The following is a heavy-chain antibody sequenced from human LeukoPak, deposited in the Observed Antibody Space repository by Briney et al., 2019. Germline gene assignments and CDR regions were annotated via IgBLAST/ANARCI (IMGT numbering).Heavy chain of an antibody. CDR1: GYSFTSYW. D-gene: IGHD3-22*01. CDR3: ARGGDYYDSSGYYYDY. J-gene: IGHJ4*02. CDR2: IYPGDSDT. Sequence: GESLKISCKGSGYSFTSYWIGWVRQMPGKGLEWMGIIYPGDSDTRYSPSFQGQVTISADKSISTAYLQWSSLKASDTAMYYRARGGDYYDSSGYYYDYWGQGTLVTVSS. V-gene: IGHV5-51*01.